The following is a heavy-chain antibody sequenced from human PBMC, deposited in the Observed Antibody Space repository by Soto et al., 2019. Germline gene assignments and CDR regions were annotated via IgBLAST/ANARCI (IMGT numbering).Heavy chain of an antibody. CDR2: INPNSGGT. D-gene: IGHD3-22*01. CDR3: ARNYYDSSGYYSWP. J-gene: IGHJ5*02. CDR1: GYTFTGYY. Sequence: ASVKVSCKASGYTFTGYYMHWVRQAPGQGLEWMGWINPNSGGTNYAQKFQGRVTMTRDTSISTAYMELSRLRSDDAAVYYCARNYYDSSGYYSWPWGRGTLVTVSS. V-gene: IGHV1-2*02.